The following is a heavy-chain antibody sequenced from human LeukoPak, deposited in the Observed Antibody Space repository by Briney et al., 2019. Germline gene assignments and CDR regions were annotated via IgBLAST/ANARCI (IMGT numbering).Heavy chain of an antibody. D-gene: IGHD2-15*01. J-gene: IGHJ2*01. Sequence: PGGSLRLSCTASGFTFRSYSMSWVRQAPGKGLEWVSLISSSSRFIYYGDSVKGRFTISRDNAKKSLYLQMNSLRAEDTAVYYCARAVYCSGGGCFWYFDLWGRGTLVTVSS. CDR1: GFTFRSYS. CDR3: ARAVYCSGGGCFWYFDL. CDR2: ISSSSRFI. V-gene: IGHV3-21*01.